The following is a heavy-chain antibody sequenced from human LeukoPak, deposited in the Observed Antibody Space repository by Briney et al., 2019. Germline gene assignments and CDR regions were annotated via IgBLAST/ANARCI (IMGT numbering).Heavy chain of an antibody. J-gene: IGHJ4*02. V-gene: IGHV1-2*02. CDR1: GYTFTGYY. CDR3: ARDRDSTQLDY. D-gene: IGHD6-13*01. CDR2: INPNSGAT. Sequence: ASLKLSCTASGYTFTGYYMHWVRQAPGQGLEWMGWINPNSGATNYAQKFQGRVTMTRDTSISTAYMELSRLRSDDTAVYYCARDRDSTQLDYWGQGTLVTVSS.